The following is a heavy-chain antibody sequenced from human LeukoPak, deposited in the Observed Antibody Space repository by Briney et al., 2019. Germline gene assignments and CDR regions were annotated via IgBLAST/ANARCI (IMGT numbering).Heavy chain of an antibody. J-gene: IGHJ4*02. CDR2: INPSGGST. V-gene: IGHV1-46*01. CDR1: GYTFTSYY. CDR3: ARGDIVVVVAATIDY. D-gene: IGHD2-15*01. Sequence: ASVKVSCKASGYTFTSYYIHWVRQAPGQGGEGRGIINPSGGSTSYAQKFQGRVTMTRDMSTSTVYMQLSSLRSEDTAVYYCARGDIVVVVAATIDYWGQGTLVTVSS.